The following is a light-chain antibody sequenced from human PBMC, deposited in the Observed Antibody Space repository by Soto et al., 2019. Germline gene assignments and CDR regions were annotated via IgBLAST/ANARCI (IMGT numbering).Light chain of an antibody. V-gene: IGKV1-5*01. J-gene: IGKJ5*01. CDR1: QSISSW. CDR3: QQYNSYWT. CDR2: DAS. Sequence: DIPMTQSPSTLSSSVGDRVTITCRASQSISSWLAWYQQKPGKAPKVLIYDASSLESGVPSRFSGSGSGTEFTLTISSLQPDDFASYYCQQYNSYWTFGQGTRLEIK.